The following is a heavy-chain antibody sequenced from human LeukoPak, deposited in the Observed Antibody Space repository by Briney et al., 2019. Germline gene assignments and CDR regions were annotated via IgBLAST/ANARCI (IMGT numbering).Heavy chain of an antibody. Sequence: SGGSLRLSCAASGFTFSSYAMSWVRQAPGKGLEWVSAISGSGGSTYYADSVKGRFTISRDNSKNTLYLQMNSLRAEDTAVYYCAKDHIAVAGRRVFDYWGQGTLVTVSS. CDR1: GFTFSSYA. J-gene: IGHJ4*02. CDR3: AKDHIAVAGRRVFDY. V-gene: IGHV3-23*01. D-gene: IGHD6-19*01. CDR2: ISGSGGST.